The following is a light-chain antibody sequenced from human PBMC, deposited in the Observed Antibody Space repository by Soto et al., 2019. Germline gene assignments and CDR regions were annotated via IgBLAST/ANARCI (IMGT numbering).Light chain of an antibody. Sequence: EIVLMQSPGTLSLSPGERATLSCRASQTLRRTYIAWYQQKPGQSPRLLIYDATKRAAGMPARFSGSGSGTDFTLTISSLEPEDFALYYCHQRQSWPRTFGQGTKVDIK. CDR1: QTLRRTY. J-gene: IGKJ1*01. CDR3: HQRQSWPRT. CDR2: DAT. V-gene: IGKV3-11*01.